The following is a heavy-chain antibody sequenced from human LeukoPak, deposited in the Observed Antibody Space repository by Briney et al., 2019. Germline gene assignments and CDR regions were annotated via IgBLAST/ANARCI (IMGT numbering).Heavy chain of an antibody. V-gene: IGHV1-2*02. CDR1: GYTFTGYY. CDR3: ARDGSRVPNPYCSSTSCHDAFDI. Sequence: ASVKVSCKASGYTFTGYYMHWVRQAPGQGLEWMGWINPNSGGTNYAQKFQGRVTMTRDTSISTAYMELSSLRSEDTAVYYCARDGSRVPNPYCSSTSCHDAFDIWGQGTMVTVSS. D-gene: IGHD2-2*01. CDR2: INPNSGGT. J-gene: IGHJ3*02.